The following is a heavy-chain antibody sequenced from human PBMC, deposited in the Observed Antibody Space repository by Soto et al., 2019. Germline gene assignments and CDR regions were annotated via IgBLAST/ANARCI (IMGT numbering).Heavy chain of an antibody. J-gene: IGHJ5*02. Sequence: GGSLRLSCAASGFTFSDYYMSWIRQAPGKGLEWVSYISSSGSTIYYADSVKGRFTISRDNAKNSLYLQMNSLRAEDTAVYYCARDPASLSSGWYGGVSFPPYNWFDPWGQGTLVTVSS. CDR2: ISSSGSTI. CDR3: ARDPASLSSGWYGGVSFPPYNWFDP. V-gene: IGHV3-11*01. CDR1: GFTFSDYY. D-gene: IGHD6-19*01.